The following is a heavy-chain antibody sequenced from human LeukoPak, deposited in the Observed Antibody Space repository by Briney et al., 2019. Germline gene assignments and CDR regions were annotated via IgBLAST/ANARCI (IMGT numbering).Heavy chain of an antibody. Sequence: SETLSLTCAVYGGSFSGYYWSWIRQPPGKGLEWIGEINHSGSTNYNPSLKSRVTISVDTSKNQFSLKLSSVTAADTAVYYCAGGLYSSPPGSSYYYYYRDVGGKGPTVTVSS. CDR2: INHSGST. CDR3: AGGLYSSPPGSSYYYYYRDV. D-gene: IGHD6-13*01. CDR1: GGSFSGYY. J-gene: IGHJ6*03. V-gene: IGHV4-34*01.